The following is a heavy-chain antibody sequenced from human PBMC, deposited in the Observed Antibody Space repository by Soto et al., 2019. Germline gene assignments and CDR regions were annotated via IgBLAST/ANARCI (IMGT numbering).Heavy chain of an antibody. CDR3: ARVHSSGYYYVGGYYGMDV. D-gene: IGHD3-22*01. CDR1: GYTFTSYG. Sequence: ASVKVSCKASGYTFTSYGISWVRQAPGQGLEWMGWISAYNGNTNYAQKLQGRVTMTTDTSTSTAYMELRSLRSDDTAVYYCARVHSSGYYYVGGYYGMDVWGQGTTVTVSS. V-gene: IGHV1-18*01. CDR2: ISAYNGNT. J-gene: IGHJ6*02.